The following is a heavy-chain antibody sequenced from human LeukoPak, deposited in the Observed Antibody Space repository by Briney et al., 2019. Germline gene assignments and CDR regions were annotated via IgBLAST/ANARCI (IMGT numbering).Heavy chain of an antibody. D-gene: IGHD2-15*01. CDR3: GRFGYVAAVDS. CDR2: IEPAGSAT. Sequence: QSGGSLRLSCTASGFTFSSYWMTWVRQAPGKGLEWAANIEPAGSATYYVDSVKGRFTISRDNAKNLLYLQMNNLRAEDSAVYHCGRFGYVAAVDSWGQGALVTVSS. V-gene: IGHV3-7*01. J-gene: IGHJ4*02. CDR1: GFTFSSYW.